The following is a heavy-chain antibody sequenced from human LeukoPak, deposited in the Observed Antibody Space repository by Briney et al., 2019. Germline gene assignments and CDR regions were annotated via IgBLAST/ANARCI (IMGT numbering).Heavy chain of an antibody. V-gene: IGHV3-7*01. Sequence: GGSLRLSCAASGFTFSYHWMTWVRQAPGKGLEWVANIKNDGTVKNYVDSVKGRFTISRDNAKNSLYLQMNSLRAEDTAVYYCARDLGRFLEWLPSSPDYWGQGTLVTVSS. D-gene: IGHD3-3*01. CDR3: ARDLGRFLEWLPSSPDY. CDR2: IKNDGTVK. J-gene: IGHJ4*02. CDR1: GFTFSYHW.